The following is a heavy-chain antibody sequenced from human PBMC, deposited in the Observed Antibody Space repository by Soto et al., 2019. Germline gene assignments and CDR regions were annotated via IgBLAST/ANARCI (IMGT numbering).Heavy chain of an antibody. CDR2: ISSSSSTI. V-gene: IGHV3-48*01. Sequence: GGSLRLSCAASGFTFSSYSMNWVRQAPGKGLEWVSYISSSSSTIYYADSVKGRFTISRDNAKNSLYLQMNSLRAEDTAVYYCARDKWAGYCSGGSCDAFDIWGQGTIVTVSS. J-gene: IGHJ3*02. CDR1: GFTFSSYS. CDR3: ARDKWAGYCSGGSCDAFDI. D-gene: IGHD2-15*01.